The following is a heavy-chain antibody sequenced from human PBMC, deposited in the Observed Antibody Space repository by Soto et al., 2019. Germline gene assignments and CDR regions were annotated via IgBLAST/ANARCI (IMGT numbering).Heavy chain of an antibody. CDR2: ISAYNGNT. D-gene: IGHD3-9*01. V-gene: IGHV1-18*01. J-gene: IGHJ4*02. CDR3: ARDRHYDILTGYYTPAHFDY. CDR1: GYTFTSYG. Sequence: QVQLVQSGAEVKKPGASVKVSCKASGYTFTSYGISWVRQAPGQGLEWMGWISAYNGNTNYAQKLQGRVTMTTDTSTSTAYMELMSLRSDDTAVYYCARDRHYDILTGYYTPAHFDYWGQGTLVTVSS.